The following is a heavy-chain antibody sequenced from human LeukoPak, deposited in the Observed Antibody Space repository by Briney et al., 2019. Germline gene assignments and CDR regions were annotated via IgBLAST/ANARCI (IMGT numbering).Heavy chain of an antibody. CDR3: AKDPYSYGSYFDY. Sequence: GGSLRLSCAASGFTFSGCGMHWVRQAPGKGQEWVAFIWYDGGDKYYADSVKGQFTISRDNSKNTLYLQMNSLRAEDTAVYYCAKDPYSYGSYFDYWGQGTLVTVSS. CDR2: IWYDGGDK. D-gene: IGHD5-18*01. CDR1: GFTFSGCG. V-gene: IGHV3-30*02. J-gene: IGHJ4*02.